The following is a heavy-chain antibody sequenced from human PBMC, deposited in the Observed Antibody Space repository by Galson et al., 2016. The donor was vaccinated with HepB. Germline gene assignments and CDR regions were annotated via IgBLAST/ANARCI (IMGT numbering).Heavy chain of an antibody. CDR1: GFTFSGSA. D-gene: IGHD2-15*01. V-gene: IGHV3-73*01. Sequence: SLRLSCAASGFTFSGSAMHWVRQAPGKGLEWVGRIRSKANSYATAYAASVQGRFTISRDDSKNTAYLQMNGLKTEDTAVYYCTRGYCSGGSCSMQDYWGQGTLVTVSS. CDR3: TRGYCSGGSCSMQDY. J-gene: IGHJ4*02. CDR2: IRSKANSYAT.